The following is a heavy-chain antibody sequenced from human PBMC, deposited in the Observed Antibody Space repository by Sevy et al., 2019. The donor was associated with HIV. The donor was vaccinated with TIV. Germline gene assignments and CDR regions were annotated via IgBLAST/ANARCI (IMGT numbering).Heavy chain of an antibody. CDR3: ARDLSSGPPYFDS. V-gene: IGHV3-48*02. D-gene: IGHD6-19*01. J-gene: IGHJ4*02. CDR1: GFTFSSYS. CDR2: ISSSSSTI. Sequence: GGSLRLSCAASGFTFSSYSMNWVRQAPGKGLEWVSYISSSSSTIYYPDSVQGRFTISRDKAKNSLYLQMNSLRDEDTAVYYCARDLSSGPPYFDSWGQGTLVTVSS.